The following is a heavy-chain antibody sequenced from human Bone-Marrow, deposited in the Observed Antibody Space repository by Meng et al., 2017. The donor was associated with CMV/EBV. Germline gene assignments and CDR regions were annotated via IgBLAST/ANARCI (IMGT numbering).Heavy chain of an antibody. J-gene: IGHJ3*02. CDR2: INSDGSST. CDR1: GFTFSSYW. D-gene: IGHD2-2*01. V-gene: IGHV3-74*01. CDR3: ARGHCSSTSCHWYAFDI. Sequence: GGSLRLSCAASGFTFSSYWMHWVRQAPGKGLVWVSRINSDGSSTSYADSVKGRFTISRDNAKNTLYLQMNSLRAEDTAVYYCARGHCSSTSCHWYAFDIWGQGTMVTVSS.